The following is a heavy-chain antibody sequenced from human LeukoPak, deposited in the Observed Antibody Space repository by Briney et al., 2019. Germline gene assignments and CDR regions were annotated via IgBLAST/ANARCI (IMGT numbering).Heavy chain of an antibody. CDR2: IKQDGSEK. CDR3: AREAPYYYGSGSYYPDLDY. V-gene: IGHV3-7*01. Sequence: GGSLRLSCTASGFTFNKYAMSWVRQAPGKGLEWVANIKQDGSEKYYVDSVKGRFTISRDNAKNSLYLQMNSLRAEDTAVYYCAREAPYYYGSGSYYPDLDYWGQGTLVTVSS. J-gene: IGHJ4*02. CDR1: GFTFNKYA. D-gene: IGHD3-10*01.